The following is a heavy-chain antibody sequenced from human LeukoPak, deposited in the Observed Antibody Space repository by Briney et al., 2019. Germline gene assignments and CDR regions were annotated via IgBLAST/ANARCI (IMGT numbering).Heavy chain of an antibody. J-gene: IGHJ5*02. Sequence: SETPSLTCTVSGGSISSSSYYWGWIRQPPGKGLEWIGSIYYSGSTYYNPSLKSRVTISVDTSKNQFSLKLSSVTAADTVVYYCASGSWVVPAATPWFDPWGQGTLVTVSS. D-gene: IGHD2-2*01. CDR1: GGSISSSSYY. V-gene: IGHV4-39*01. CDR3: ASGSWVVPAATPWFDP. CDR2: IYYSGST.